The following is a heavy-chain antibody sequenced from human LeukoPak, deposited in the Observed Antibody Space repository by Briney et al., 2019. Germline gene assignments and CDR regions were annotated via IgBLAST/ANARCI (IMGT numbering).Heavy chain of an antibody. V-gene: IGHV3-23*01. J-gene: IGHJ4*02. Sequence: GGSLRLSCAASGFTFSSYAMSWVRQAPGRGLEWVSAISGSGGSTYYADSVKGRFTISRDNSKNTLYLQMNSLRAEDTAVYYCAKSPNWNYDYFDYWGQGTLVTVSS. CDR1: GFTFSSYA. D-gene: IGHD1-7*01. CDR3: AKSPNWNYDYFDY. CDR2: ISGSGGST.